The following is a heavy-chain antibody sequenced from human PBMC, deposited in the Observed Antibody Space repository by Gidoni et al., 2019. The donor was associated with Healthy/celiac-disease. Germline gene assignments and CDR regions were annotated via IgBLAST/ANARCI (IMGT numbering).Heavy chain of an antibody. Sequence: QVTLRESGPALVKPTQTLTLTCTFSGFSLSTSGMCVSWIRQPPGKALEWLARIDWDDDKYYSTSLKTRLTNSKDTSKNQVVLTMTNMDPVDTATYYCARIDRLGYCSGGSCYYYYYGMDVWGQGTTVTVSS. D-gene: IGHD2-15*01. CDR3: ARIDRLGYCSGGSCYYYYYGMDV. CDR1: GFSLSTSGMC. V-gene: IGHV2-70*15. CDR2: IDWDDDK. J-gene: IGHJ6*02.